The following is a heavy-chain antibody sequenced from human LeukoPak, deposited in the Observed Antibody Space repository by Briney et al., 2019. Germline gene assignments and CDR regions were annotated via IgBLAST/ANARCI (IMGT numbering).Heavy chain of an antibody. D-gene: IGHD6-19*01. V-gene: IGHV6-1*01. CDR2: TYYRSKWYN. J-gene: IGHJ4*02. Sequence: SQTLSLTCVVSGDSISSKNGAWNWIRQSPSRGLEWLGRTYYRSKWYNDYAESMEGRMTISQDTSKNQYSQHLNSVTPDDTAVYYCARDFGTTGWHTFDYWGQGTLVTVSS. CDR3: ARDFGTTGWHTFDY. CDR1: GDSISSKNGA.